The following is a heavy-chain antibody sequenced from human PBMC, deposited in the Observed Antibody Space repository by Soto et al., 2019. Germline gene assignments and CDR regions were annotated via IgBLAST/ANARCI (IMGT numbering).Heavy chain of an antibody. J-gene: IGHJ4*02. CDR1: GFTFSSYW. D-gene: IGHD3-9*01. CDR3: ARDSLTGYPKGDGK. V-gene: IGHV3-7*01. CDR2: IKKSGSEI. Sequence: PGGSLRLSCAASGFTFSSYWMSWVRQAPGKGLEWVSNIKKSGSEIYYADSVKGRFTISRDNAKNSLYLQMNSLRAEDTAVYYCARDSLTGYPKGDGKWGQGTLVTVSS.